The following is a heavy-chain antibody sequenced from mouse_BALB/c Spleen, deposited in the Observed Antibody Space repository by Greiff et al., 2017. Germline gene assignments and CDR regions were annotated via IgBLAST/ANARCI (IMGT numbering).Heavy chain of an antibody. CDR2: IWAGGST. CDR1: GFSLTSYG. Sequence: VQLQESGPGLVAPSQSLSITCTVSGFSLTSYGVHWVRQPPGKGLEWLGVIWAGGSTNYKSALMSRLSISKDNSKSQVFLKMNSLQTDDTAMYYCARDDYDVAYWGQGTLVTVSA. D-gene: IGHD2-4*01. V-gene: IGHV2-9*02. CDR3: ARDDYDVAY. J-gene: IGHJ3*01.